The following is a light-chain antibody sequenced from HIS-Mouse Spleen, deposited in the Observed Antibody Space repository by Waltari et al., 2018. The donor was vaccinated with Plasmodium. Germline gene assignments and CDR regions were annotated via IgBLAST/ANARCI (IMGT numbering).Light chain of an antibody. J-gene: IGKJ2*01. CDR1: QSLVHSDGNTY. V-gene: IGKV2-30*02. Sequence: DVVMTQSPLSLPVTLGQPASISCRSSQSLVHSDGNTYLNWFQQRPGQSPRRLMYKVSNRDSGVPDRFSGSGSGTEFTLKISRVEAEDVGVYYCMQGTHWPPYTFGQGTKLEIK. CDR3: MQGTHWPPYT. CDR2: KVS.